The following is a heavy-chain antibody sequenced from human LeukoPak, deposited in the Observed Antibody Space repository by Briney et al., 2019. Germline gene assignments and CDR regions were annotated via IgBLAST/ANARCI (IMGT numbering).Heavy chain of an antibody. CDR1: GGSFSGYY. Sequence: PSETLSLTCAVYGGSFSGYYWSWIRQPPGKGLEWIGEINHSGSTNYNPSLKSRVTISVDQSKNQFSLKLSSVTAADTAVYYCAREVGKYYYYYGMDVWGQGTTVTVSS. D-gene: IGHD4-23*01. V-gene: IGHV4-34*01. J-gene: IGHJ6*02. CDR3: AREVGKYYYYYGMDV. CDR2: INHSGST.